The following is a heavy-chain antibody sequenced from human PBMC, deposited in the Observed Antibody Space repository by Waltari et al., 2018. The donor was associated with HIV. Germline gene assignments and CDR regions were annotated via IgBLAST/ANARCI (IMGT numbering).Heavy chain of an antibody. V-gene: IGHV4-61*02. CDR2: IYIRWSP. CDR1: GGTISSGSNY. J-gene: IGHJ5*02. D-gene: IGHD2-2*01. CDR3: ARGVPAATDLFDP. Sequence: QVQLQESGQGLVKPSQTLSLTCTVSGGTISSGSNYWSWIRQPAGKGLEWIGRIYIRWSPNYNPALKSRVTISVDTSKNHFSLKLSAVTAADTALYYCARGVPAATDLFDPWGQGTLVTVSS.